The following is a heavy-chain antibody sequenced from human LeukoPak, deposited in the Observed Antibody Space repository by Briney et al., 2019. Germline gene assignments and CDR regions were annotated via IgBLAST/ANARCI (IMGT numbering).Heavy chain of an antibody. V-gene: IGHV3-9*01. CDR1: GFTFDDYA. D-gene: IGHD3-22*01. CDR2: ISWNSGSI. Sequence: PGRSLRLPCAASGFTFDDYAMHWVRQAPGKGLEGVSGISWNSGSIGYADSVKGRFTISRDNAKNSLYLQMNSLRAEDTALYYCAKDIGRINYYDSRGHFDYWGQGTLVTVSS. J-gene: IGHJ4*02. CDR3: AKDIGRINYYDSRGHFDY.